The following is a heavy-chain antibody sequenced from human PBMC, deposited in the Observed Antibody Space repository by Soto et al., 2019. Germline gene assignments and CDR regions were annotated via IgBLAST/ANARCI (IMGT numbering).Heavy chain of an antibody. Sequence: GGSLRLSCAASGFTFDDYAMHWVRQAPGKGLEWVSGISWNSGSIGYADSVKGRFTISRDNAKNSLYLQMNSLRAEDTALYYCAKDITRYDFWSGYYIGVPVGTFDYWGQGTLVTVSS. V-gene: IGHV3-9*01. CDR1: GFTFDDYA. CDR2: ISWNSGSI. D-gene: IGHD3-3*01. J-gene: IGHJ4*02. CDR3: AKDITRYDFWSGYYIGVPVGTFDY.